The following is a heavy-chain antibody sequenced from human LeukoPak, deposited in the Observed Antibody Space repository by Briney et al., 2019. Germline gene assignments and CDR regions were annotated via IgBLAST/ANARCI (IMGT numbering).Heavy chain of an antibody. V-gene: IGHV3-48*04. CDR3: ARYGDYEGDYYYYGMDV. Sequence: GGSLRLSCAASGFRFSSYSMNWVRQAPGKGLEWVSYISHTGSTMSYADSVKGRLTISRDNARNSLHLQMNSLRAEDTAVYYCARYGDYEGDYYYYGMDVWGQGTTVTVSS. CDR2: ISHTGSTM. D-gene: IGHD4-17*01. CDR1: GFRFSSYS. J-gene: IGHJ6*02.